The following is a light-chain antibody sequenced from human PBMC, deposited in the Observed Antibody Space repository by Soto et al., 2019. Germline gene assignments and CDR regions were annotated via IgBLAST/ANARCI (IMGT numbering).Light chain of an antibody. CDR3: QQNYRIPLT. CDR2: WTS. V-gene: IGKV4-1*01. CDR1: QSVLYSSDNKNY. J-gene: IGKJ4*01. Sequence: DIVMTQSPDSLAVSLGERATINCKSSQSVLYSSDNKNYLAWYQQKPGQPPKLLIYWTSTRESGVPGRFSGAGSGTDFTLTISSLQAEDVAVYYCQQNYRIPLTFGGGTKVEIK.